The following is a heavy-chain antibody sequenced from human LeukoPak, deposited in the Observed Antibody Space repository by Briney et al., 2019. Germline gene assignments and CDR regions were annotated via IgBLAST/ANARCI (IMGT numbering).Heavy chain of an antibody. J-gene: IGHJ4*02. V-gene: IGHV3-21*01. Sequence: PGGSLRLSCAASGFTFSSYSMNWVRQAPGKGLEWVSSISSSSSYIYYADSVEGRFTISRDNAKNSLYLQMNSLRAEDTAVYYCASIRRGYSYGSFDYWGQGTLVTVSS. D-gene: IGHD5-18*01. CDR2: ISSSSSYI. CDR3: ASIRRGYSYGSFDY. CDR1: GFTFSSYS.